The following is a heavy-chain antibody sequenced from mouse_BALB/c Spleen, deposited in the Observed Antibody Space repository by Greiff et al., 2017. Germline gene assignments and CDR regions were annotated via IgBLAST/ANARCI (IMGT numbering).Heavy chain of an antibody. Sequence: VQLQESGPSLVQPSQSLSITCTVSGFSLTSYGVHWVRQSPGKGLEWLGVIWRGGSTDYNAAFMSRLSITKDNSKSQVFLKLNSLQTDDPATYYCATSDYDGSPFAYWGQGTLVTVSA. D-gene: IGHD2-4*01. CDR2: IWRGGST. V-gene: IGHV2-5-1*01. CDR1: GFSLTSYG. CDR3: ATSDYDGSPFAY. J-gene: IGHJ3*01.